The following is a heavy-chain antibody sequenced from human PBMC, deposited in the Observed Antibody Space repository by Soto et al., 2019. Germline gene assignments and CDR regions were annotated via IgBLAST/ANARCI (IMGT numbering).Heavy chain of an antibody. D-gene: IGHD3-22*01. Sequence: ESGGGVVPPGRSLRLSCAASGFTFSSYAMHWVRQAPGKGLEWVAVISYDGSNKYYADSVKGRFTISRDNSKNTLYLQMNSLRAEDTAVYYCARDRDSSGYGWGQGTLVTVSS. V-gene: IGHV3-30-3*01. CDR3: ARDRDSSGYG. CDR1: GFTFSSYA. J-gene: IGHJ4*02. CDR2: ISYDGSNK.